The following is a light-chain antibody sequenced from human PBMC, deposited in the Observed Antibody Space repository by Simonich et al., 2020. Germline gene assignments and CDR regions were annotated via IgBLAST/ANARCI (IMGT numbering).Light chain of an antibody. CDR3: QQYNNWPRT. CDR2: AAS. Sequence: DIQMTQSPSSLSASVGDRVTITCRASQSLSSYLNWYQQKPGKAPKLLIYAASSLQSGVPSRFSGSGSGTDFTLTISRMQSEDFAVYYCQQYNNWPRTFGQGTKVEIK. V-gene: IGKV1-39*01. CDR1: QSLSSY. J-gene: IGKJ1*01.